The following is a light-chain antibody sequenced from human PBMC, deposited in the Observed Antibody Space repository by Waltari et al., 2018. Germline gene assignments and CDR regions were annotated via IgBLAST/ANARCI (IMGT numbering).Light chain of an antibody. Sequence: DIQMTQSPSSLSAFVGDRVIMTCQASQDISNYLNWYQQKPGKAPKLLIRDASNLETGVPTRFSGSQSRTDFTLTISSLQPEDVGTYYCQRYDNLTIFAFGPGTKVEIK. J-gene: IGKJ3*01. CDR2: DAS. V-gene: IGKV1-33*01. CDR3: QRYDNLTIFA. CDR1: QDISNY.